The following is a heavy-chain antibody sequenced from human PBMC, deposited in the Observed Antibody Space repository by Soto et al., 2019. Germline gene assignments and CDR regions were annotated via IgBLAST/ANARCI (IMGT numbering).Heavy chain of an antibody. CDR2: ISGSGGST. CDR3: AKRYCTNGVCYSPYYYYYGMDV. Sequence: PGGSLRLSCAASGFTFSSYAISWVRQAPGKGLEWFSAISGSGGSTYYADSVKGRFTISRDNSKNTLYLQMNSLRAEDTAVYYCAKRYCTNGVCYSPYYYYYGMDVWGQGTTVTVYS. V-gene: IGHV3-23*01. J-gene: IGHJ6*02. CDR1: GFTFSSYA. D-gene: IGHD2-8*01.